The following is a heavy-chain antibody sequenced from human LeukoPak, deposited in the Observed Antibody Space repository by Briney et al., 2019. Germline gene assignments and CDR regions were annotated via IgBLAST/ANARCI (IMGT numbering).Heavy chain of an antibody. D-gene: IGHD3-10*01. CDR3: ARDITMVRGAKYNWFDP. Sequence: ASVKVSCKASGYTFTSYGISWVRQAPGQGLEWMGWISAYNGNTNYAQKLQGRVTMTTDTSTSTAYMELSSLRSEDTAVYYCARDITMVRGAKYNWFDPWGQGTLVTVSS. CDR2: ISAYNGNT. J-gene: IGHJ5*02. CDR1: GYTFTSYG. V-gene: IGHV1-18*01.